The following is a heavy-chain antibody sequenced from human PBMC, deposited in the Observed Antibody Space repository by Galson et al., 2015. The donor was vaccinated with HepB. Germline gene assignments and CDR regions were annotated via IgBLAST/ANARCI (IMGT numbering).Heavy chain of an antibody. CDR3: ARDLYIRAVGGGGSFLGY. J-gene: IGHJ4*02. CDR1: GFTFSRYA. Sequence: SLRLSCAASGFTFSRYAMTWVRQAPGKGLEWISSITSNGGRTFYTNSVKGRFTISSDNSRNTVVLQMNSLRAEDTAVYYCARDLYIRAVGGGGSFLGYWGQGTLVTVSS. D-gene: IGHD1-26*01. CDR2: ITSNGGRT. V-gene: IGHV3-23*01.